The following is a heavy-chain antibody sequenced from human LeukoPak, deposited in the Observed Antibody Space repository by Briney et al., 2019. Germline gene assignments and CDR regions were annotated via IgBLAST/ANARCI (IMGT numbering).Heavy chain of an antibody. J-gene: IGHJ4*02. Sequence: PGGSLRLSCAASGFTFSSYAMSWVRQAPGKGLEWASAIYGTGGSTYYADSVKGRFTISRDNSKNTLYLQMNSLRAEDTAVYYCAKGTVISYYYFDYWGQGTLVTVSS. CDR2: IYGTGGST. D-gene: IGHD4-11*01. CDR1: GFTFSSYA. V-gene: IGHV3-23*01. CDR3: AKGTVISYYYFDY.